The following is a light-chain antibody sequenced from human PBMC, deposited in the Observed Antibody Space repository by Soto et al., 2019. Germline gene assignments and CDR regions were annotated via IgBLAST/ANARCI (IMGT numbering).Light chain of an antibody. CDR1: QNVDSY. CDR2: DVS. V-gene: IGKV3-11*01. J-gene: IGKJ4*01. Sequence: EIVLTQSPATLSLSPGERATLSCRASQNVDSYLTWYQQKPGQAPRLLIYDVSKRATGIPARFSGSGSGTDFTLSISSLEPEESAIYYCQQRRNWPLTFGGGTKVEI. CDR3: QQRRNWPLT.